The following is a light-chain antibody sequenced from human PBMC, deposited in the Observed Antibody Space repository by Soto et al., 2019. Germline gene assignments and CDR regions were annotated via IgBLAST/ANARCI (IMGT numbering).Light chain of an antibody. J-gene: IGLJ2*01. Sequence: QSVLTQPPSVSGAPGQRVTISCTGSSSNIGAGYDVHWYQQLPGTAPKLLIYGKNNRPSGVPDRFSGAKSGTSASLAITGLQAEDEPDYYCQSYDSTLSGSVFGGGTKLTVL. CDR3: QSYDSTLSGSV. CDR2: GKN. V-gene: IGLV1-40*01. CDR1: SSNIGAGYD.